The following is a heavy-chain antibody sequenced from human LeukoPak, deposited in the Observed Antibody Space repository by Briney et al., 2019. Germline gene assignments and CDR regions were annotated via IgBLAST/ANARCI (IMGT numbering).Heavy chain of an antibody. D-gene: IGHD5-12*01. CDR3: ARGIEATRRSAGTCNYFDY. CDR1: GFTFSDYY. V-gene: IGHV3-11*06. CDR2: ISSSTSYR. Sequence: GSLRLSCAASGFTFSDYYMSWIRQAPGKGLEWLSYISSSTSYRNYADSVKGRFTISRENAKNSLYLQMNSLRAEDTALYYCARGIEATRRSAGTCNYFDYWGRGTLVTVSS. J-gene: IGHJ4*02.